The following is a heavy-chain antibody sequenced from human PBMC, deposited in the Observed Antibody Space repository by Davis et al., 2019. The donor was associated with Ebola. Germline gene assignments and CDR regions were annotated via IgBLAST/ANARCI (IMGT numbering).Heavy chain of an antibody. Sequence: SETLSLTCAVSGGSISSSNWWSWVRQPPGKGLEWIGEIYHSGSTNYNPSLKSRVTISVDKSKNQFSLKLSSVTAADTAVYYCARRTGGFSNWFDPWGQGTLVTVSS. CDR2: IYHSGST. D-gene: IGHD7-27*01. V-gene: IGHV4-4*02. CDR3: ARRTGGFSNWFDP. J-gene: IGHJ5*02. CDR1: GGSISSSNW.